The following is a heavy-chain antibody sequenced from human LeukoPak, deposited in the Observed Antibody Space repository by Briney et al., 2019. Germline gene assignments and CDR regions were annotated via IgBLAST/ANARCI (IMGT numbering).Heavy chain of an antibody. J-gene: IGHJ4*02. V-gene: IGHV4-34*01. D-gene: IGHD3-10*01. CDR1: GGSISSYY. CDR3: ARQRGRITMVRGFFDY. CDR2: INHSGST. Sequence: PSETLSLTCTVSGGSISSYYWSWIRQPPGKGLEWIGEINHSGSTNYNPSLKSRVTISVDTSKNQFSLKLSSVTAADTAVYYCARQRGRITMVRGFFDYWGQGTLVTVSS.